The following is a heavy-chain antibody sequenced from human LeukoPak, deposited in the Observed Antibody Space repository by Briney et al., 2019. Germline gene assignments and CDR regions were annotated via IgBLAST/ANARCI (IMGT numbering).Heavy chain of an antibody. D-gene: IGHD3-22*01. J-gene: IGHJ4*02. V-gene: IGHV3-53*01. Sequence: GGSLRLSCAASGLTVSSNCMSWVRQAPGKGLEWVSFIYSGGNAYYADSVKGRFTISRDNSKNMFHLQMNSLRAEDTAVYYCARRAGDYSHPYDYWGQGTLVTVSS. CDR1: GLTVSSNC. CDR3: ARRAGDYSHPYDY. CDR2: IYSGGNA.